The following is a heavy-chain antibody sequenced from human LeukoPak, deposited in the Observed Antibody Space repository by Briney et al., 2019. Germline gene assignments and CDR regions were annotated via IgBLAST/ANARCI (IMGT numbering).Heavy chain of an antibody. CDR1: GYTFTGYY. V-gene: IGHV1-2*02. D-gene: IGHD2-2*01. J-gene: IGHJ6*03. Sequence: ASVKASCKASGYTFTGYYMHWVRQAPGQGLEWMGWINPNSGGTNYAQKFQGRVTMTRDTSISTAYMELSRLRSDDTAVYYCARHCSSTSCYLDYYYYMDVWGKGTTVTVSS. CDR2: INPNSGGT. CDR3: ARHCSSTSCYLDYYYYMDV.